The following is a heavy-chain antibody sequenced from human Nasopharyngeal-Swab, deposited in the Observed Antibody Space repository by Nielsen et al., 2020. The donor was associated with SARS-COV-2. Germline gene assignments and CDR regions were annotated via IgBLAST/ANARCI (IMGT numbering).Heavy chain of an antibody. V-gene: IGHV3-23*01. J-gene: IGHJ6*02. D-gene: IGHD6-13*01. CDR2: ISGSGGST. Sequence: VRQAPGKGLEWVSAISGSGGSTYYADSVKGRFTISRDNSKNTLYLQMNSLRAEDTAVYYCAKDRSSSWYYFYGMDVWGQGTTVTVSS. CDR3: AKDRSSSWYYFYGMDV.